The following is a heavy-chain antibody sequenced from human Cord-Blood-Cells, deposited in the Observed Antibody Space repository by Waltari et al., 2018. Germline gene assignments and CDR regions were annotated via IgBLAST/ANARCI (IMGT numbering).Heavy chain of an antibody. D-gene: IGHD6-6*01. CDR1: GFTLDDYA. J-gene: IGHJ2*01. Sequence: EVQLVESGGGLVQPGRSLRLSCAASGFTLDDYAMHWVRQAPGKGREWVSGISWNSGSIGYADYVKGRFTISRDNAKNTLYLQMNSLRAEDTAVYYCAKCRRPYWYFDLWGRGTLVTVSS. CDR3: AKCRRPYWYFDL. CDR2: ISWNSGSI. V-gene: IGHV3-9*01.